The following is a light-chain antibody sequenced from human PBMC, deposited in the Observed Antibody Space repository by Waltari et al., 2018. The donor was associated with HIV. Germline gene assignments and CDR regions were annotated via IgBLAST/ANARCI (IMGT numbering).Light chain of an antibody. V-gene: IGKV1-39*01. CDR2: TAS. CDR3: QQSYRTPFT. CDR1: QSITNF. J-gene: IGKJ2*01. Sequence: DIQMTQSPSSLSASVGDRVTITCRASQSITNFLNWYQQKPGKAPNLLIYTASSLQSGVPSRFSGSGSETDFTLTISSLQYEDFATYYCQQSYRTPFTFGPGTKLEIK.